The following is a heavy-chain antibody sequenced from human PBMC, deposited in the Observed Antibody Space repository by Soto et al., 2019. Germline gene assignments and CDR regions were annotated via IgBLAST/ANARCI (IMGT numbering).Heavy chain of an antibody. J-gene: IGHJ6*02. CDR1: GGSISSGDYY. CDR3: SGVGGEITIHYGMEV. V-gene: IGHV4-30-4*01. Sequence: SETLSLTCTVSGGSISSGDYYWSWIRQPPGKGLEWIGYIYYSGSTYYNPSLKSRVTISVHTSKNQFSLKLSSVTAADTAVYYCSGVGGEITIHYGMEVWGQGTTVTVSS. D-gene: IGHD3-3*01. CDR2: IYYSGST.